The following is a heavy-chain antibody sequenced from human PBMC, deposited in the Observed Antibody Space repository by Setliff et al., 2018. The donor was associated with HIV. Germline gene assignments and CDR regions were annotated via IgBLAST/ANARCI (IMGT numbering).Heavy chain of an antibody. CDR2: IIPIFGTA. J-gene: IGHJ6*03. D-gene: IGHD3-10*01. V-gene: IGHV1-69*05. Sequence: ASVKVSCKASGGTFSSFAISWVRQAPGQGLEWMGGIIPIFGTANYAQKFQGRVTITTDESTTTAYMELRSLRSEDTAVYYCARETYYGSGSYPPTEYYYYYMDVLGKGTTVTVSS. CDR3: ARETYYGSGSYPPTEYYYYYMDV. CDR1: GGTFSSFA.